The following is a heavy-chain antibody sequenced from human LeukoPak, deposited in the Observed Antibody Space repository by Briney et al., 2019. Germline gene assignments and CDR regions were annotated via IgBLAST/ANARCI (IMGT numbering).Heavy chain of an antibody. CDR1: GGSLRRYY. CDR3: ARGYDLWSHSYYMDV. V-gene: IGHV4-59*01. D-gene: IGHD3-3*01. Sequence: PSETLSLTCTVSGGSLRRYYWIWIPPPPGKGLEWSGYIYYSGSTNYNPSLKSRVTISVATSKNQFSPKLSSVTAADTAVYYCARGYDLWSHSYYMDVWGKGTTVTVSS. J-gene: IGHJ6*03. CDR2: IYYSGST.